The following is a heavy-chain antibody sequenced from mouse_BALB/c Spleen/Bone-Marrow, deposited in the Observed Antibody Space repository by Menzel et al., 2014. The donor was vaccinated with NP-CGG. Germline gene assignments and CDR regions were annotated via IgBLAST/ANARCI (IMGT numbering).Heavy chain of an antibody. D-gene: IGHD4-1*01. CDR1: GFTFSSYY. CDR3: ARRGWDGYFDY. CDR2: INSNGGST. V-gene: IGHV5-6-2*01. Sequence: EVQLVESGGGLVKLGGSLKLSCAASGFTFSSYYMSWVRQTPEKRLELVAAINSNGGSTYYPDTVKGRFTISRDNAKNTLYLQMSSLMSEDTALYYCARRGWDGYFDYWGQGTTLTVSS. J-gene: IGHJ2*01.